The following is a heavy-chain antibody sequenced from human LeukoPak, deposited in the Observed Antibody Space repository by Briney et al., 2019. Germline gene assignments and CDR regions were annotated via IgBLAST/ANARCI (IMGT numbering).Heavy chain of an antibody. Sequence: GGSLRLSCAASGFTFSDFYMSWLRQAPGKGLEWVSYISSSGSTAYYADSVKGRFTISRDNAKNSLYLQMYSLRAEYTAVYYCARGQLGRGQGTLVTVSS. V-gene: IGHV3-11*04. CDR1: GFTFSDFY. CDR3: ARGQLG. D-gene: IGHD6-13*01. CDR2: ISSSGSTA. J-gene: IGHJ4*02.